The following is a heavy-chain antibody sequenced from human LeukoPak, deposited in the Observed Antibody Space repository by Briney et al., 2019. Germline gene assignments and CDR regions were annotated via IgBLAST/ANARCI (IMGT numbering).Heavy chain of an antibody. Sequence: GGSLRLSCAASGFIFSGYWMSRVRQAPGKGLEWVGRTRNKANSYTTEYGASVKGRFTISRDDSQNSLYLQMNSLKTEDTAVYYCARAYYANSHYSFDYWGQGTLVAVSS. D-gene: IGHD3-22*01. CDR2: TRNKANSYTT. J-gene: IGHJ4*02. CDR1: GFIFSGYW. V-gene: IGHV3-72*01. CDR3: ARAYYANSHYSFDY.